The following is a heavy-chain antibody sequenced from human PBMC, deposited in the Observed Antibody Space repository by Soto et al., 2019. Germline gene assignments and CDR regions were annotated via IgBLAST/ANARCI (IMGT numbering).Heavy chain of an antibody. CDR1: GYSFTSYW. V-gene: IGHV5-51*01. CDR3: ARQTYCSSTSCYTVDS. CDR2: IYLGDSDT. J-gene: IGHJ4*02. D-gene: IGHD2-2*02. Sequence: PGESQKISCKGSGYSFTSYWIGWVRQMPGKGLEWMGIIYLGDSDTRYSPSFQGQVTISADKSISTAYLQWSSLKASDTAMYYCARQTYCSSTSCYTVDSWGQGTLVTVSS.